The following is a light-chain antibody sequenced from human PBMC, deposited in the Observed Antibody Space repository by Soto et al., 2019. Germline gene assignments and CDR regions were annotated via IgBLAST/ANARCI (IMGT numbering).Light chain of an antibody. CDR2: DAS. Sequence: MSQSPSTLSVSPGERATLSCRASQSVSSYLAWYQQRPGQAPRLLIHDASHRAAGIPARFSGSGFGTDFTLTISSLEPEDAAVYYCQQRSNWPPITFGQGTRLEIK. J-gene: IGKJ5*01. CDR1: QSVSSY. CDR3: QQRSNWPPIT. V-gene: IGKV3-11*01.